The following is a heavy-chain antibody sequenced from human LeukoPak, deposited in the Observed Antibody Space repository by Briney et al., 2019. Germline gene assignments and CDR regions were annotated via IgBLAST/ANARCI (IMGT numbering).Heavy chain of an antibody. CDR1: GGSFSGYY. D-gene: IGHD2-2*01. Sequence: SETLSLTCAVYGGSFSGYYWSWIRQPPGKGLEWIGEINHSGSTNYNPSLKSRVTISVDTSKNQFSLKLSSVTAADTAVYYCARGPDIVVVPAATIFDYWGQGTLVTVSS. CDR2: INHSGST. V-gene: IGHV4-34*01. CDR3: ARGPDIVVVPAATIFDY. J-gene: IGHJ4*02.